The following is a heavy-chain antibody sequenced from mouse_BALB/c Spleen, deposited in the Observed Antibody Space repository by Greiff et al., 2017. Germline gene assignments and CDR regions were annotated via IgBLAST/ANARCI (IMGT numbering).Heavy chain of an antibody. CDR1: GFNIKDYY. J-gene: IGHJ4*01. D-gene: IGHD1-2*01. CDR3: ARTDYDGYYYYAMDY. V-gene: IGHV14-1*02. Sequence: EVQLKESGAELVRPGALVKLSCKASGFNIKDYYMHWVKQRPEQGLEWIGRIDPANGNTKYDPKFQGKATITADTSSNTAYLQLSSLTSEDTAVYYCARTDYDGYYYYAMDYWGQGTSVTVSS. CDR2: IDPANGNT.